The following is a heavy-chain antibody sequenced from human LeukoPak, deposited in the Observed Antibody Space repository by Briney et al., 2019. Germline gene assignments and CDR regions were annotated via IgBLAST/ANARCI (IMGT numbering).Heavy chain of an antibody. J-gene: IGHJ4*02. D-gene: IGHD3-22*01. CDR2: ISAYNGNT. V-gene: IGHV1-18*01. CDR1: GYTFSTYP. Sequence: ASVKVSCKASGYTFSTYPLNWVRQAPGQGLEGMGWISAYNGNTNYAQKLQGRVTMTTDTSTSTAYMELRSLRSDDTAVYYCARVDMIVVVIDYWGQGTLVTVSS. CDR3: ARVDMIVVVIDY.